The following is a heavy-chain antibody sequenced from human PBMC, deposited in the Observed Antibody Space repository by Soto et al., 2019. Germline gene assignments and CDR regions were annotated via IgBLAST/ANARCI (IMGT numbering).Heavy chain of an antibody. Sequence: EVQLVESGGGLVQPGGSLRLSCAASGFTFSSYWMHWVRQAPGKGLVWVSRINSDGSSTSYADSVKGRFTISRDNAKNTLYLQMNSLRAEDTAVYYCARDSIAAAGTYYYYYYMDGWGKGTTVTVSS. CDR2: INSDGSST. D-gene: IGHD6-13*01. CDR3: ARDSIAAAGTYYYYYYMDG. J-gene: IGHJ6*03. CDR1: GFTFSSYW. V-gene: IGHV3-74*01.